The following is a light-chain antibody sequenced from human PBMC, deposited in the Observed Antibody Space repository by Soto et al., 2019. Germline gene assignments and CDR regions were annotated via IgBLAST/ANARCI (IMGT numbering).Light chain of an antibody. CDR2: EVN. V-gene: IGLV2-14*01. CDR1: SGDVFAYNY. Sequence: QSALTQPASVSGSPGQSITISCTGTSGDVFAYNYVSWYQQYPGKAPKLMIYEVNNRPSGVSYRFSGPKSGNTASLTISGLQAEDEADYYCSSYTDRSTNTWVFGGGTQLTVL. J-gene: IGLJ3*02. CDR3: SSYTDRSTNTWV.